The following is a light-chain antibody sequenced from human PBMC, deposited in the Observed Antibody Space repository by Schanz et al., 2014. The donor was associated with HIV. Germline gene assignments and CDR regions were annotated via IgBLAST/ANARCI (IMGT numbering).Light chain of an antibody. Sequence: DIQMTQSPSTLSGSVGDRVTITCRASQNIANWVAWYQQKPGTAPKLLIYAASSLQNGAPARFSGSGSGTRFTLTISSLQPDDFATYYCQQYNTYPLTFGGGTKVEIK. V-gene: IGKV1-5*01. CDR3: QQYNTYPLT. CDR2: AAS. CDR1: QNIANW. J-gene: IGKJ4*01.